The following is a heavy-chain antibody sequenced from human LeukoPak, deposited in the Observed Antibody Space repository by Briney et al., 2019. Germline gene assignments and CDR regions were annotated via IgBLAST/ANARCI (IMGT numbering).Heavy chain of an antibody. Sequence: SETLSLTCTVSGGSISSSSYYWGWVRQPPGKGLEWIGSIYYSGSTYYNPSLKSRVTISVDTSKNQFSLKLSSVTAADTAVYYCARHLPAAILSNFDYWGQGTLVTVSS. J-gene: IGHJ4*02. CDR3: ARHLPAAILSNFDY. V-gene: IGHV4-39*01. CDR1: GGSISSSSYY. D-gene: IGHD2-2*01. CDR2: IYYSGST.